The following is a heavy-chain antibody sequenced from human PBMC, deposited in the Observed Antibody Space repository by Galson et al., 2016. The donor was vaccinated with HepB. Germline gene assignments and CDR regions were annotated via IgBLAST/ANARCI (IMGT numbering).Heavy chain of an antibody. J-gene: IGHJ3*02. CDR2: MKQDGSKQ. CDR1: GFTFSNHW. Sequence: SLRLSCAASGFTFSNHWMSWVRQAPGKELEWVADMKQDGSKQYYVDSVKGRFTISRDNAKNSLFLQMNSLRAEDTAMYYCVREPGENWGWGAFDIWGQGTMVTVSS. D-gene: IGHD7-27*01. CDR3: VREPGENWGWGAFDI. V-gene: IGHV3-7*03.